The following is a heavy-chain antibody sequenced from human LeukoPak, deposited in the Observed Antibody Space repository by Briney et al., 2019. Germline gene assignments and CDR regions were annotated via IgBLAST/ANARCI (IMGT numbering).Heavy chain of an antibody. V-gene: IGHV3-53*01. CDR2: IYSGGRT. J-gene: IGHJ4*02. CDR3: AKDRYGGFDY. CDR1: GFTVSSDY. Sequence: GGSLRLSCAASGFTVSSDYMSWVRQAPGKGLEWVSVIYSGGRTYHADSVKGRFTISRDNSKNMVYFQMNSLRVEDTAVYYCAKDRYGGFDYWGQGTLVTVSS. D-gene: IGHD4-23*01.